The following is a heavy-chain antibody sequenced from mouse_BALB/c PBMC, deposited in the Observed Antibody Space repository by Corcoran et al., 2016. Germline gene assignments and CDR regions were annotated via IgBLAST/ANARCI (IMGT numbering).Heavy chain of an antibody. CDR3: ARAGYRYDVVWFAY. D-gene: IGHD2-14*01. CDR2: IYPGNGDT. J-gene: IGHJ3*01. Sequence: QVQLQQPGAELVKPGASVKMSCKASGYTFTSYNMHWVKQTPGQGLEWIGAIYPGNGDTSYNQKFKGKATLTADKSSSTAYMQLSSLTSEDSAVYYCARAGYRYDVVWFAYWGQGTLVTVSA. CDR1: GYTFTSYN. V-gene: IGHV1-12*01.